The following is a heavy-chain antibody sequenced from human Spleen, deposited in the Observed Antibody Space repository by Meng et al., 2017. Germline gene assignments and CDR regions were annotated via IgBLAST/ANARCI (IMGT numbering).Heavy chain of an antibody. CDR3: VREGGGSGTNRYWYFDL. CDR1: GGSISTYY. J-gene: IGHJ2*01. D-gene: IGHD3-10*01. CDR2: VFHSGSA. Sequence: SETLSLTCTVSGGSISTYYWSWVRQPPGKGLEWIGYVFHSGSASYNPSLKSRVTTSVDTSKNQFSLKVRSVTAADTAVYYCVREGGGSGTNRYWYFDLWGRGNLVTVSS. V-gene: IGHV4-59*01.